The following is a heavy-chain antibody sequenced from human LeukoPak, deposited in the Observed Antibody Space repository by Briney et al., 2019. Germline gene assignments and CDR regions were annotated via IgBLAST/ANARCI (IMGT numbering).Heavy chain of an antibody. Sequence: GGSLRLSCAASGFTFSDHYIDWVRQAPGKGLEWVSVIYSGGGTYYADSVKGRFTISRDNSKNTLYLQMNSLRAEDTAVYYCARDSWRGGLLSDYWGQGTLVTVSS. V-gene: IGHV3-66*01. CDR2: IYSGGGT. D-gene: IGHD3-10*01. CDR1: GFTFSDHY. J-gene: IGHJ4*02. CDR3: ARDSWRGGLLSDY.